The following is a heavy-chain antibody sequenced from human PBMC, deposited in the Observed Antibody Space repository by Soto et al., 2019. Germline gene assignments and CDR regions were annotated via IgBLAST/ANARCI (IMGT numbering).Heavy chain of an antibody. J-gene: IGHJ4*02. Sequence: EVQLVESGGGLVEPGGSIRLSCVASSGFTFTRAYMTWVRQAPGKGLEWVGRIKANRAGGTTDYAISVKGRFTISRDDSKNTLYLEMNSLKSEDTSVYYCATEGGYPGSNFYGAYWGQGVLVTVSS. V-gene: IGHV3-15*01. CDR2: IKANRAGGTT. CDR3: ATEGGYPGSNFYGAY. CDR1: GFTFTRAY. D-gene: IGHD1-26*01.